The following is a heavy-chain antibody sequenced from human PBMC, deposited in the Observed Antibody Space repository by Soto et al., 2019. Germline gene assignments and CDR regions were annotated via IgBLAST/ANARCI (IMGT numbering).Heavy chain of an antibody. CDR1: GFTFSSYA. Sequence: EVQLLESGGGLVQPGGSLRLSCAASGFTFSSYAMSWVRQAPGKGLEWVSAISGSGGSTYYADSVKGRFTISRDNSKNALYLQMNSLRAEDTAVYYCAKDRGRYPLGTDWGQGTLVTVSS. CDR3: AKDRGRYPLGTD. CDR2: ISGSGGST. V-gene: IGHV3-23*01. D-gene: IGHD6-19*01. J-gene: IGHJ4*02.